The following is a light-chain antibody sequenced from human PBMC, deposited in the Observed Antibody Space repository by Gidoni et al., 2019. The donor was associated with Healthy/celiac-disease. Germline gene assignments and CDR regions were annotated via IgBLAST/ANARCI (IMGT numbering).Light chain of an antibody. CDR2: AAS. V-gene: IGKV1-27*01. CDR3: QKYNSAPPT. CDR1: QGISNY. Sequence: DIQMTQSPSSLSASVGDRVTITCRASQGISNYLAWYQQEPGKVPKLLIYAASTLQSGVPSRFRGSGSGTDFTLTISGLQPEDVATYYCQKYNSAPPTFGGGTKVEIK. J-gene: IGKJ4*01.